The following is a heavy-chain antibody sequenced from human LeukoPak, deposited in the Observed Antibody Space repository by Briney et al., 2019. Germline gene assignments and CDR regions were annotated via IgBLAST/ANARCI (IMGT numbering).Heavy chain of an antibody. V-gene: IGHV3-7*01. Sequence: PGGSLRLSCAASGFTFSNFWMKWVRQAPGKGLECVANVNQDGSETHYVDSVKGRFTISRDNAKNSLFLQLNSLRAEDTAVYYCAREATTSRPGDYWGLGTLVTVSS. CDR3: AREATTSRPGDY. J-gene: IGHJ4*02. D-gene: IGHD1-1*01. CDR1: GFTFSNFW. CDR2: VNQDGSET.